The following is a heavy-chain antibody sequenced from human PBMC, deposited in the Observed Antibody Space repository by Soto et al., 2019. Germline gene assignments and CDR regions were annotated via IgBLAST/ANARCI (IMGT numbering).Heavy chain of an antibody. CDR2: IYYSGST. Sequence: SETLSLTCTVSGGSISSSSYYWGWIRQPPGKGLEWIGSIYYSGSTNYNPSLKSRVTISVDTSKNQFSLKLSSVTAADTAVYYCARALRCSGGSCYVSEFDYWGQGTLVTVSS. D-gene: IGHD2-15*01. CDR1: GGSISSSSYY. J-gene: IGHJ4*02. V-gene: IGHV4-39*07. CDR3: ARALRCSGGSCYVSEFDY.